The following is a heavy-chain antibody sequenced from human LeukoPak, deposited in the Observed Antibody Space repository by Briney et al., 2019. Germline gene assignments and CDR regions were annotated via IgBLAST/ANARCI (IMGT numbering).Heavy chain of an antibody. CDR1: GFTFSSYS. D-gene: IGHD1-1*01. CDR2: ISSSSSYI. J-gene: IGHJ4*02. V-gene: IGHV3-21*01. CDR3: ARESYNWNEGSDY. Sequence: GGSLRLSCTASGFTFSSYSMNWVRQAPGKGLEWVSSISSSSSYIYYADSVKGRFTISRDNAKNSLYLQMNSLRAEDTAVYYCARESYNWNEGSDYWGQGTLVTVSS.